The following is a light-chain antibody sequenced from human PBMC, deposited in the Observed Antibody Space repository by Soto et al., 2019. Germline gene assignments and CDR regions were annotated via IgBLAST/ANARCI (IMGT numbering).Light chain of an antibody. V-gene: IGKV3-20*01. CDR1: QRVSNSY. Sequence: EIVLTQSPGTLSLSPGDRATLSCRASQRVSNSYLAWYQQKPGQAPRLLIYDASTRAAGVPDRVTGGGSGTDFNLTISRLEPEDFAVYYCQQYGNSPLYSFGQGTKLEIK. CDR3: QQYGNSPLYS. CDR2: DAS. J-gene: IGKJ2*03.